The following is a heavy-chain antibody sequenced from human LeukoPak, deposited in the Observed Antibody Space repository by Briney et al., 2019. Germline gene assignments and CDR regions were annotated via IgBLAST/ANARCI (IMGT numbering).Heavy chain of an antibody. CDR2: IWYDGSIK. D-gene: IGHD6-19*01. CDR1: GFTFSYNG. J-gene: IGHJ5*02. V-gene: IGHV3-33*01. CDR3: ARDTSVAGVGVDLDL. Sequence: GGSLRLSCAASGFTFSYNGMHWVRQAPGKGLEWVAVIWYDGSIKYYADSVKGRFTISRDNSKNTLYLQMNSLRAEDTAVYYCARDTSVAGVGVDLDLWGQGTLVTVSS.